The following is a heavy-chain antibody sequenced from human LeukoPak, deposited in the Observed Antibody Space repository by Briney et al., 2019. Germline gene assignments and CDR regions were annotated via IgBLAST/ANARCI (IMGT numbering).Heavy chain of an antibody. CDR1: GYTLTELS. V-gene: IGHV1-24*01. CDR2: FDPEDGET. D-gene: IGHD1-20*01. J-gene: IGHJ3*02. CDR3: ARITGTKSAFDI. Sequence: GASVKVSCKVSGYTLTELSMHWVRQAPGKGLEWMGGFDPEDGETIYAQRFQGRVTMTEDTSTDTAYMELSSLRSEDTAVYYCARITGTKSAFDIWGQGTMVTVSS.